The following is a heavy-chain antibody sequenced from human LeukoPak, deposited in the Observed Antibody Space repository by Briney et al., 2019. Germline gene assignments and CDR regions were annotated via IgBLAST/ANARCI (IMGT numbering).Heavy chain of an antibody. CDR3: ARGRGGGSITMVRGVMSYYYYYMDV. CDR1: GYSISSGNY. V-gene: IGHV4-61*05. D-gene: IGHD3-10*01. CDR2: IYYSGST. Sequence: SETLSLTCSVSGYSISSGNYWGWIRQPPGKGLEWIGYIYYSGSTNYNPSLKSRVTISVDTSKNQFSLKLSSVTAADTAVYYCARGRGGGSITMVRGVMSYYYYYMDVWGKGTTVTVSS. J-gene: IGHJ6*03.